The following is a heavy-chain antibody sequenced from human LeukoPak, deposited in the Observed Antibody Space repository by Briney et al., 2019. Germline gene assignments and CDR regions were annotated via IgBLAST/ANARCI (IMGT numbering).Heavy chain of an antibody. CDR3: ARDPGYDSNGYYDY. CDR1: GVSISSYDYY. CDR2: IYHSGST. J-gene: IGHJ4*02. D-gene: IGHD3-22*01. Sequence: SQTLSLTCTVSGVSISSYDYYWSWIRQPPWKGLEWIGYIYHSGSTYYNPSLRSRVTISVDTSKNQFSLRLSSVTAADTAVYYCARDPGYDSNGYYDYWGQGTLVTVSS. V-gene: IGHV4-30-4*01.